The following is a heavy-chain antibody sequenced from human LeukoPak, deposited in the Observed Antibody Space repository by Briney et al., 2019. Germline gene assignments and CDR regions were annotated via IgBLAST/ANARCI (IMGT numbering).Heavy chain of an antibody. D-gene: IGHD5-18*01. Sequence: ASVTVSCKASGYTFTVYYMHWVRQAPGQGLGWMGWINPNSGGTNYAQKFQGRVTMTRDTSISTAYMELSRLRSDDPAVYYCASFGSSYGTFVLASRNDFDIWGQGTMVTVSS. CDR2: INPNSGGT. CDR1: GYTFTVYY. CDR3: ASFGSSYGTFVLASRNDFDI. J-gene: IGHJ3*02. V-gene: IGHV1-2*02.